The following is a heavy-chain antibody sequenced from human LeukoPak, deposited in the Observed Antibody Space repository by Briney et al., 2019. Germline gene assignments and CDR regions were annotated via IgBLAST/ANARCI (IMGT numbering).Heavy chain of an antibody. D-gene: IGHD1-26*01. V-gene: IGHV3-23*01. CDR1: GFISSRYD. J-gene: IGHJ4*02. CDR3: AKRLMGATTVDY. Sequence: GGSLRLSCAASGFISSRYDMSWVRQAPGKGLEWVSAFRGSGGNTYYADSVKGRFTIFRDNSKNTLYLQMNSLRAEDTAVYYCAKRLMGATTVDYWGQGTLVTVSS. CDR2: FRGSGGNT.